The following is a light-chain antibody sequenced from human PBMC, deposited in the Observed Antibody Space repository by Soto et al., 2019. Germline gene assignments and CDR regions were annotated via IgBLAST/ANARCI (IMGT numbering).Light chain of an antibody. Sequence: EIVWTQSPGTLSLSPGERATLSCRASQSVSSSYLAWYQQKPGQAPRLLIYGASSRATGIPDRFSGSGSGTDFTLTISRLEPEDFAVYYCQQYGSSPWTFGQGTQVEIK. CDR2: GAS. J-gene: IGKJ1*01. V-gene: IGKV3-20*01. CDR1: QSVSSSY. CDR3: QQYGSSPWT.